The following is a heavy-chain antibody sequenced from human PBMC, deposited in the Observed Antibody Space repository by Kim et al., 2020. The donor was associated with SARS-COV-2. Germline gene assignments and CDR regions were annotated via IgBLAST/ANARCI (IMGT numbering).Heavy chain of an antibody. Sequence: GGSLRLSCAASGFTFSSYSMNWVRQAPGKGLEWVSSISSSSSYIYYADSVKGRFTISRDNAKNSLYLQMNSLRAEDTAVYYCAREGDYYDSSGYYRNFDYWGQGTLVTVSS. CDR2: ISSSSSYI. CDR1: GFTFSSYS. D-gene: IGHD3-22*01. J-gene: IGHJ4*02. CDR3: AREGDYYDSSGYYRNFDY. V-gene: IGHV3-21*01.